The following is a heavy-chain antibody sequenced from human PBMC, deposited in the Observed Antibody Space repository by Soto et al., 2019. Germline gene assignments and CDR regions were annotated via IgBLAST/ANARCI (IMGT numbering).Heavy chain of an antibody. CDR1: GFTFSSYA. CDR3: AKEKAYSSGWDGMDV. D-gene: IGHD6-19*01. Sequence: EVQLLESGGGLVQPGGSLRLSCAASGFTFSSYAMSWVRQAPGKGLEWVSALSGSGISTYYADSVKGRFTISRDNSKNTLYLQMNSLRAEDTAVYYCAKEKAYSSGWDGMDVWGQGTAVTVSS. V-gene: IGHV3-23*01. CDR2: LSGSGIST. J-gene: IGHJ6*02.